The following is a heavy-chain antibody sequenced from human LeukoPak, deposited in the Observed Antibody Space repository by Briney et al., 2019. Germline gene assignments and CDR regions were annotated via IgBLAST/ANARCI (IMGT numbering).Heavy chain of an antibody. V-gene: IGHV5-51*01. D-gene: IGHD1-7*01. CDR1: GYRLNNYW. CDR3: ARRTSGLRYDT. Sequence: LGESLKISCKGSGYRLNNYWIGWVRQMPGKGLEWMGIIYPGDSDTRYSPSFEGQVTISADKSISTAYLQWSSLRTSDTAIYYCARRTSGLRYDTWGQGTLVTVSS. J-gene: IGHJ5*02. CDR2: IYPGDSDT.